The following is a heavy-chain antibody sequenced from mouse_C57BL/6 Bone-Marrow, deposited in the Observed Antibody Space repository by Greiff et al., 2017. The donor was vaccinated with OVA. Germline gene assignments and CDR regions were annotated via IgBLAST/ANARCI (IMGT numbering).Heavy chain of an antibody. CDR2: IDPSDSYT. J-gene: IGHJ4*01. D-gene: IGHD1-2*01. V-gene: IGHV1-69*01. Sequence: QVQLQQPGAELVMPGASVKLSCKASGYTFTSYWMHWVKQRPGQGLEWIGEIDPSDSYTNYNQKFKGKSTLTVDKSSSTAYMQLSSLTSEDSAVLYCAYQYGGDQGKDDWGQKPPV. CDR3: AYQYGGDQGKDD. CDR1: GYTFTSYW.